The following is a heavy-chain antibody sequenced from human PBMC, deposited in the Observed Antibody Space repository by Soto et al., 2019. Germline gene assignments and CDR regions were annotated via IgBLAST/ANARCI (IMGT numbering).Heavy chain of an antibody. D-gene: IGHD3-22*01. CDR2: INPNSGGT. V-gene: IGHV1-2*04. CDR3: ARNPPSYYDSSGYSSYFDY. J-gene: IGHJ4*02. Sequence: QVQLVQSGAEVKKPGASVKVSCKSSGYTFTGYYMHWVRQAPGQGLEWMGWINPNSGGTNYAQKFQVWVTMTRDTSISTAYMELSRLRSDDTAVYSCARNPPSYYDSSGYSSYFDYWVQGTLVTVSS. CDR1: GYTFTGYY.